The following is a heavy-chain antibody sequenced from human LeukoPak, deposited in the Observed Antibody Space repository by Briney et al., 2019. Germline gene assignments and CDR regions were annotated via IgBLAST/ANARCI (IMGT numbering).Heavy chain of an antibody. Sequence: ASVKVSCKASGYTFTGYYMHWVRQAPGQGLEWMGWINPNSGGTNYAQKFQGWVTMTRDTSISTAYMELSRLRSDDTAVYYCARDREKIYYDSSGYYFDYWGQGTLVTVSS. CDR2: INPNSGGT. CDR3: ARDREKIYYDSSGYYFDY. J-gene: IGHJ4*02. CDR1: GYTFTGYY. D-gene: IGHD3-22*01. V-gene: IGHV1-2*04.